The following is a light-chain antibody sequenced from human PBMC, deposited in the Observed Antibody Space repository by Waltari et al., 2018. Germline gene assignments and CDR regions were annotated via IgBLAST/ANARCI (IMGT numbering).Light chain of an antibody. J-gene: IGLJ7*01. CDR1: SSNIGNNY. Sequence: QSVLTQPPSVSAAPGQRVTISCSGGSSNIGNNYVSWYRQFPGTAPKLLIYEHTDRPSAIPGRFSGSTSGTSATLDITGLQAGDEADYYCGTWDSSLSGAVFGGGTHLTVL. CDR2: EHT. CDR3: GTWDSSLSGAV. V-gene: IGLV1-51*02.